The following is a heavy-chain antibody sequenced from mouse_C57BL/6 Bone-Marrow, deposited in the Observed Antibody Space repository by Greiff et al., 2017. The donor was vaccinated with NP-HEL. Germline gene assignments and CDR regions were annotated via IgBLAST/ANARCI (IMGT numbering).Heavy chain of an antibody. D-gene: IGHD4-1*02. V-gene: IGHV5-9*01. J-gene: IGHJ3*01. CDR2: ISGGGGNT. Sequence: EVQVVESGGGLVKPGGSLKLSCAASGFTFSSYTMSWVRQTPEKRLEWVATISGGGGNTYYPDSVKGRFTISRDNAKNTLYLQMSSLGSEDTALYYCARLNWAWFAYWGQGTLVTVSA. CDR1: GFTFSSYT. CDR3: ARLNWAWFAY.